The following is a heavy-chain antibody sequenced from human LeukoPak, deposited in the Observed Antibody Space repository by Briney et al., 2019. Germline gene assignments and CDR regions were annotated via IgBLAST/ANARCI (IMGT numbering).Heavy chain of an antibody. CDR2: IDYSVST. V-gene: IGHV4-39*07. Sequence: SETLSLTCTVSGGSISSSSYYWGWIRQPPGKGLGWIGCIDYSVSTYYNPPLKCRVTISVDTSKNQFSLKLRSVTAANTAVYYCARDGGYCTHGVWVFCGYMGVWGKGTTVTVSS. J-gene: IGHJ6*03. CDR1: GGSISSSSYY. CDR3: ARDGGYCTHGVWVFCGYMGV. D-gene: IGHD2-8*01.